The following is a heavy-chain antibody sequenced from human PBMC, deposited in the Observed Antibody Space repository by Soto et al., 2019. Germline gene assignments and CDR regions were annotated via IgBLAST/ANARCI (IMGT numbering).Heavy chain of an antibody. Sequence: ASVKVSCKASGYTFTSYYMHWVRQAPGQRLEWMGWINAGNGNTKYSQKFQGRVTITRDTSASTAYMELSSLRSEDTAVYYCARGPITMIGYYFDYWGQGTLVTVSS. J-gene: IGHJ4*02. D-gene: IGHD3-10*02. CDR3: ARGPITMIGYYFDY. V-gene: IGHV1-3*01. CDR2: INAGNGNT. CDR1: GYTFTSYY.